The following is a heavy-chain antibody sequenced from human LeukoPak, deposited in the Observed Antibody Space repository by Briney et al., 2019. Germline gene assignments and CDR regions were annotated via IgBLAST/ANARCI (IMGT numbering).Heavy chain of an antibody. J-gene: IGHJ2*01. CDR2: IYHSGST. V-gene: IGHV4-30-2*01. Sequence: SETLSLTCAVSGVSISSGGYSWSWIRQPPGKGLEWIGYIYHSGSTYYNPSLKSRVTISVDRSKNQFSLKLSSVTAADTAVYYCARDVDYGDSNWYFDLWGRGTLVTVSS. CDR3: ARDVDYGDSNWYFDL. CDR1: GVSISSGGYS. D-gene: IGHD4-17*01.